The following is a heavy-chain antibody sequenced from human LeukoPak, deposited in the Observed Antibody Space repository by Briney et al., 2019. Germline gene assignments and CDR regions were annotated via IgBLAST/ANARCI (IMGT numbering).Heavy chain of an antibody. CDR3: GWYYFDY. D-gene: IGHD6-13*01. CDR2: IYTSGST. V-gene: IGHV4-4*07. J-gene: IGHJ4*02. Sequence: PSETLSLTCTVSGGSISSYYWSWIRQPAGKGLEWIGRIYTSGSTNYNPSLKGRVTMSVDASKNQFSLKLSSVTAADTAVYSSGWYYFDYWGQGTLATVSS. CDR1: GGSISSYY.